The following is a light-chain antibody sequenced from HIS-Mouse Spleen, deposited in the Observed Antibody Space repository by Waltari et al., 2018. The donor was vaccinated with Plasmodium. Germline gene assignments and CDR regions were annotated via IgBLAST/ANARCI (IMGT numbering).Light chain of an antibody. Sequence: EIVMTPSPATLSVSPGERATLSCRASQSVSSNLAWYQQKPGQAPRLLIYGASTRDTGIPARFSGSGSGTEFTLTISSLQSEDFAVYYCQQYNNWSFTFGPGTKVDIK. CDR2: GAS. J-gene: IGKJ3*01. CDR1: QSVSSN. CDR3: QQYNNWSFT. V-gene: IGKV3-15*01.